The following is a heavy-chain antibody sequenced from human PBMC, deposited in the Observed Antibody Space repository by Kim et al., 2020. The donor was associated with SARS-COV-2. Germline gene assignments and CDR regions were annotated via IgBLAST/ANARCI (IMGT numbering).Heavy chain of an antibody. J-gene: IGHJ4*02. V-gene: IGHV4-31*03. CDR3: ARAPPNYYDSSGQDFDY. CDR1: GGSISSGGYY. Sequence: SETLSLTCTVSGGSISSGGYYWSWIRQHPGKGLEWIGYIYYSGSTYYNPSLKSRVTISVDTSKNQFSLKLSSVTAVDTAVYYCARAPPNYYDSSGQDFDYWGQGTLVTVSS. CDR2: IYYSGST. D-gene: IGHD3-22*01.